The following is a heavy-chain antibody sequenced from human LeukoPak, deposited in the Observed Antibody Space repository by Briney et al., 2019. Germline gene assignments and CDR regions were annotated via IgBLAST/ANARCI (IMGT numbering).Heavy chain of an antibody. J-gene: IGHJ4*02. CDR2: VSGSGDAT. D-gene: IGHD2-15*01. CDR3: AKGTTGSAYSAVDH. CDR1: GFTFGSYA. Sequence: GGSLRLSCAASGFTFGSYALSWVRQAPGKGREWVSTVSGSGDATYYADSVKGRFTVSRDDSKNTLHLQMDSLRAEDTALYYCAKGTTGSAYSAVDHWGQGTLVTVSS. V-gene: IGHV3-23*01.